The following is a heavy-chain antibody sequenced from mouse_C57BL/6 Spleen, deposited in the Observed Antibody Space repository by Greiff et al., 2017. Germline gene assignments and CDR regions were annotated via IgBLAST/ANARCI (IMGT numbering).Heavy chain of an antibody. CDR2: INPNNGGT. V-gene: IGHV1-18*01. Sequence: EVQLQQSGPELVKPGASVKIPCKASGYTFTDYNMDWVKQSHGKSLEWIGDINPNNGGTIYNQKFKGKATLTVDKSSSTAYMELRSLTSEDTAVYYWARGGYYGSSTLYAMDYWGQGTSVTVSS. CDR3: ARGGYYGSSTLYAMDY. D-gene: IGHD1-1*01. J-gene: IGHJ4*01. CDR1: GYTFTDYN.